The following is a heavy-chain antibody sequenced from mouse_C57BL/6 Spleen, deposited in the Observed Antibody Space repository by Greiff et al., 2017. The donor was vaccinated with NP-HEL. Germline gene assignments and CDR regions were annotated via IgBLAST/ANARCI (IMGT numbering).Heavy chain of an antibody. V-gene: IGHV1-82*01. D-gene: IGHD1-1*01. J-gene: IGHJ1*03. CDR3: ARSVYYGSSYWYFDV. Sequence: VQLQQSGPELVKPGASVKISCKASGYAFSSSWMNWVKQRPGKGLEWIGRIYPGDGDTNYNEKFKSKATLTVDKPSSTAYMQLSSLTSEDSAVYYCARSVYYGSSYWYFDVWGTGTTVTVSS. CDR2: IYPGDGDT. CDR1: GYAFSSSW.